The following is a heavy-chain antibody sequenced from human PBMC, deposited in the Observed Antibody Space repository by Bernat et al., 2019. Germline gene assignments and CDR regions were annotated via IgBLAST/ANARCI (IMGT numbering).Heavy chain of an antibody. CDR2: IYYSGST. D-gene: IGHD2-2*01. CDR3: ARQHCSSTSCYVGAYYYGMDV. J-gene: IGHJ6*02. Sequence: QLQLQESGPGLVKPSETLSLTCTVSGGSISSSSYYWGWIRQPPGKGLEWIGSIYYSGSTYYNPSLKSRVTISVDTSTNQFSLKLSSVTAADTAVYYCARQHCSSTSCYVGAYYYGMDVWGQGTTVTVAS. CDR1: GGSISSSSYY. V-gene: IGHV4-39*01.